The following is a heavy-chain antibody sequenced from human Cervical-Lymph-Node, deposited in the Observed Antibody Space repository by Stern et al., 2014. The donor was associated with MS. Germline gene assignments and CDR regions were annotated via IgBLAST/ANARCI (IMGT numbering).Heavy chain of an antibody. V-gene: IGHV1-46*01. CDR3: ARAGSGNSNYFDY. J-gene: IGHJ4*02. D-gene: IGHD3-22*01. Sequence: QLVQSGAEVKKPGASVKVSCKASGYTFTGYYMSWVRQASGQGLEWMGIINPTGGSTTYAQTFQGRVTMTADTSTSTVYMDLSSLTSEDTAIYYCARAGSGNSNYFDYWGQGTLVTVSS. CDR1: GYTFTGYY. CDR2: INPTGGST.